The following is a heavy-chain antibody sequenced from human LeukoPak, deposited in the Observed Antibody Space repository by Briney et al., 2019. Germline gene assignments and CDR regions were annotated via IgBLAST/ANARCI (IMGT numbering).Heavy chain of an antibody. CDR1: GGSISSGGYY. V-gene: IGHV4-31*03. D-gene: IGHD2-2*01. CDR3: ARLAACSSTSCPPRNDMDV. J-gene: IGHJ6*02. CDR2: ISYSGST. Sequence: PSQTLSLTCTVSGGSISSGGYYWSWLRQHPGKGLEWIGYISYSGSTNYNPSLKSRVTISVDTSKNQLSLKLSSVTAADTDVYYCARLAACSSTSCPPRNDMDVWGQGTTVTVSS.